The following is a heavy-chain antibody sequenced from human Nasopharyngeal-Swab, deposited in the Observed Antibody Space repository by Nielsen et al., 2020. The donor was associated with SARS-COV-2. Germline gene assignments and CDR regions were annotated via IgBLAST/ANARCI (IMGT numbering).Heavy chain of an antibody. CDR1: GFTFSSYA. J-gene: IGHJ6*02. Sequence: GESLKISCAASGFTFSSYAMSWVRHAPGKGLEWVSAISGSGCSTYYADSVKGRFTIPRDNSKNTLYLQINSLRAEDTAVYYCAKDRLYYGMDVWGQGTTVTVYS. V-gene: IGHV3-23*01. CDR2: ISGSGCST. CDR3: AKDRLYYGMDV.